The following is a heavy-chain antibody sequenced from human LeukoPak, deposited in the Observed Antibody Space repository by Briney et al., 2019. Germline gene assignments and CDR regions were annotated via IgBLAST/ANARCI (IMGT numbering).Heavy chain of an antibody. CDR1: GGTFSSYA. J-gene: IGHJ5*02. D-gene: IGHD3-10*01. Sequence: ASVKVSCKASGGTFSSYAISWVRQAPGQGLEWMGGIIPIFGTANYAQKFQGRVTITADESTSTAYMELSSLRSDDTAVYYCARDGSGTYWAYYNWFDPWGQGTLVTVSS. CDR2: IIPIFGTA. V-gene: IGHV1-69*13. CDR3: ARDGSGTYWAYYNWFDP.